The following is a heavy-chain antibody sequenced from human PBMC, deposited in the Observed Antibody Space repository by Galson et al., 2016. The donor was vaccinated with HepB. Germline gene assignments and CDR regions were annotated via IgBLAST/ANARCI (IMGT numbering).Heavy chain of an antibody. V-gene: IGHV3-23*01. CDR3: VRDRLATNWFDP. CDR2: ISGSGGGT. D-gene: IGHD2-8*01. J-gene: IGHJ5*02. Sequence: SLRLSCAASGFTFTTSAMSWVRQAPGKGLEWVSAISGSGGGTFYADSVKGRFTISRDNSKNTLYLQINSLRAEDTAVYYCVRDRLATNWFDPWGQGTLVTVSS. CDR1: GFTFTTSA.